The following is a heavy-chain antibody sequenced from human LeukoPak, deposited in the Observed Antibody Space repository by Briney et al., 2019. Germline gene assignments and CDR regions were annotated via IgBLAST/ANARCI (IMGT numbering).Heavy chain of an antibody. Sequence: VASVKVSCKASGGTFSSYAISWVRQAAGQGLEWMGGIIPIFGTANYAQKFQGRVTITTDESTSTAYMELSSLRSEDTAVYYCAREYYYDSSGYGHDAFDIWGQGTMVTVSS. J-gene: IGHJ3*02. D-gene: IGHD3-22*01. CDR2: IIPIFGTA. CDR3: AREYYYDSSGYGHDAFDI. CDR1: GGTFSSYA. V-gene: IGHV1-69*05.